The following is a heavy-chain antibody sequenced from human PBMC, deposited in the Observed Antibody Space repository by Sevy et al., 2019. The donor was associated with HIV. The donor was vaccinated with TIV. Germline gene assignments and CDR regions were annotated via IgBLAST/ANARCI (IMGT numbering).Heavy chain of an antibody. CDR2: IKKDGSEK. Sequence: GSLRLSCAASGFTFSSYWMSWVRQAPGKGLEWVANIKKDGSEKYYVDSVKGRFTISRDNAKNSLYLQMNSLRAEDTAVYFCARDCSSTTCLWGMDVWGQGTTVTVSS. J-gene: IGHJ6*02. CDR3: ARDCSSTTCLWGMDV. V-gene: IGHV3-7*03. CDR1: GFTFSSYW. D-gene: IGHD2-2*01.